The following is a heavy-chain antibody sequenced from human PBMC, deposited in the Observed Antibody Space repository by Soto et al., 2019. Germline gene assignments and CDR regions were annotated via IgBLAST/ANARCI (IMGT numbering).Heavy chain of an antibody. D-gene: IGHD2-15*01. J-gene: IGHJ4*02. CDR1: GFTFGDYA. V-gene: IGHV3-49*03. Sequence: EVQLVESGGGLVQPGRSLRLSCTASGFTFGDYAMSWFRQAPGKGLEWVGFIRSKAYGGTTEYAASVKGRFTISRDDSKSIAYLQMNSLKTEDTAVYHCTRGRGSGGSVFWGQGTRVTVSS. CDR3: TRGRGSGGSVF. CDR2: IRSKAYGGTT.